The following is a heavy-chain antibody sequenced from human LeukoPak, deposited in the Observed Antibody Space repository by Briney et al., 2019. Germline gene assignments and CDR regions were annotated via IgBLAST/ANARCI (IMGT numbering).Heavy chain of an antibody. CDR1: GYTFTSYD. CDR3: ATPRSYYYDSSGYYPFDY. J-gene: IGHJ4*02. Sequence: ASVKVSCKASGYTFTSYDINWVRQATGQGLEWMGWMNPNSGNTGYAQKFQGRVTMTEDTSTDTAYMELSSLRSEDTAVYYCATPRSYYYDSSGYYPFDYWGQGTLVTVSS. CDR2: MNPNSGNT. V-gene: IGHV1-8*01. D-gene: IGHD3-22*01.